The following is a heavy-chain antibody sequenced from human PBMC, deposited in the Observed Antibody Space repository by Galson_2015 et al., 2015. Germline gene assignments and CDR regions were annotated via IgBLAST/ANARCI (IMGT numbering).Heavy chain of an antibody. D-gene: IGHD4-17*01. CDR2: ISYDGSNK. V-gene: IGHV3-30-3*01. CDR3: ARDQEYDYGDQGAFDI. J-gene: IGHJ3*02. Sequence: SLRLSCAASGFTFSSYAMHWVRQAPGKGLEWVAVISYDGSNKYYADSVKGRFTISRDNSKNTLYLQMNSLRAEDTAVYYCARDQEYDYGDQGAFDIWGQGTMVTVSS. CDR1: GFTFSSYA.